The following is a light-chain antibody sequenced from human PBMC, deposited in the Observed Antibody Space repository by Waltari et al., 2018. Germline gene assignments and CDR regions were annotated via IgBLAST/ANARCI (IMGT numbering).Light chain of an antibody. Sequence: EIVLTQSPVILSLSPGERATLSCRATQGISRFLAWNQQNPCQGPRLFRYVASNMATGIPARFSGSGPGTDFTLTISSLEPEDFAVCYCQQRSNWHRTFGQGTKVEIK. J-gene: IGKJ1*01. CDR3: QQRSNWHRT. V-gene: IGKV3D-11*01. CDR2: VAS. CDR1: QGISRF.